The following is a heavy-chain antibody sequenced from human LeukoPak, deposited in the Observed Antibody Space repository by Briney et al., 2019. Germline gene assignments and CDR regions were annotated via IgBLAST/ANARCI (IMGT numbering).Heavy chain of an antibody. Sequence: GTLRLSCAASGFSFSSYWMSWVRQAPGKGLEWVANIKQDGSEKYYVDSVKGRFTISRDNAKNSLYLQINSLRAEDTAVYYCAKSRGSGLFDYWGQGTLVTVAS. CDR2: IKQDGSEK. V-gene: IGHV3-7*03. CDR1: GFSFSSYW. CDR3: AKSRGSGLFDY. D-gene: IGHD3-10*01. J-gene: IGHJ4*02.